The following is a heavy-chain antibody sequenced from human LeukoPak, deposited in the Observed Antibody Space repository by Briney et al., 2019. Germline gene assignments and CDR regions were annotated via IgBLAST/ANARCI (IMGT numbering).Heavy chain of an antibody. V-gene: IGHV3-9*01. Sequence: GGSLRLSCAAPGFTFGDYAMHWVWQAPGKGLEWVSGITWNSRNIGYADSVKGRFTISRDNAKNFLYLQMNGLKAEDTALYYCAKRSGGRSAATNSDYYYAMDVWGQGTTVTVSS. CDR3: AKRSGGRSAATNSDYYYAMDV. CDR2: ITWNSRNI. CDR1: GFTFGDYA. D-gene: IGHD3-10*01. J-gene: IGHJ6*02.